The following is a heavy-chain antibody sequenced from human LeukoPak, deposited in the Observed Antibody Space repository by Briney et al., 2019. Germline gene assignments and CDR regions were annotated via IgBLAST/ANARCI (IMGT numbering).Heavy chain of an antibody. J-gene: IGHJ6*03. Sequence: PSETLSLTCTVSGGSISSYYWGWIRQPPGKGLEWIGEINHSGSTNYNPSLKSRVTISVDTSKNQFSLKLSSVTAADTAVYYCARSGFVAVAGRVYYMDVWGKGTTVTVSS. V-gene: IGHV4-34*01. CDR1: GGSISSYY. CDR3: ARSGFVAVAGRVYYMDV. CDR2: INHSGST. D-gene: IGHD6-19*01.